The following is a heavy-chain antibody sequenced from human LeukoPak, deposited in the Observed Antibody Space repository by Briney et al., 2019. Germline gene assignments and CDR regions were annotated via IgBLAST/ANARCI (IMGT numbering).Heavy chain of an antibody. CDR1: GGSFTTSGYH. D-gene: IGHD3-22*01. V-gene: IGHV4-39*01. CDR3: ARYSDGSGWAAFDI. CDR2: IYYSGSNFYT. Sequence: PSGTLTLTCTVAGGSFTTSGYHWAWIRQPPGKRLQWVGNIYYSGSNFYTFYNPSLKNRLTISVDTSTTQFFLTLSSVTAADTAVYYCARYSDGSGWAAFDIWGQGTVVTVYS. J-gene: IGHJ3*02.